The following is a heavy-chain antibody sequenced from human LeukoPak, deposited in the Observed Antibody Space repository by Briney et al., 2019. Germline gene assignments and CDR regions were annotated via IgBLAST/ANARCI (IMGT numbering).Heavy chain of an antibody. Sequence: GGSLRLSCAASGFTVDDNYMSWVRQAPGKGLEWVSVIYSGGSTYYADSVKGRFTISRDISKNTLHLQMNSLRVEDTAVYYCARHSEYGTSWFDYWGQGTPVTVSS. D-gene: IGHD6-13*01. J-gene: IGHJ4*02. CDR2: IYSGGST. V-gene: IGHV3-53*01. CDR1: GFTVDDNY. CDR3: ARHSEYGTSWFDY.